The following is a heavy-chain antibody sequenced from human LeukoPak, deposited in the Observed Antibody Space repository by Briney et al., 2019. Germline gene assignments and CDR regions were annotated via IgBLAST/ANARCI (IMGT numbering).Heavy chain of an antibody. Sequence: LEWIATLSHSWSTSSTPSLRSRLTISLDTSKNQFSLKLTSVTAADTAVYYCARVNAPVATFDYWGQGALVTVSS. J-gene: IGHJ4*02. D-gene: IGHD2-21*01. CDR2: LSHSWST. CDR3: ARVNAPVATFDY. V-gene: IGHV4-38-2*02.